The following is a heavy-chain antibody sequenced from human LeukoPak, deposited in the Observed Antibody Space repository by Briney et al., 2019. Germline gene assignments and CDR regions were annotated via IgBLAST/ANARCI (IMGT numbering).Heavy chain of an antibody. Sequence: GGSLRLSCAASGFTFSSYGMHWVRQAPGKGLEWAAFIRYDGSNKYYADSVKGRFTISRDNSKNTLYLQMNSLRAEDTAVYYCAKDQGIGNWEEPFDYWGQGTLVTVSS. CDR2: IRYDGSNK. D-gene: IGHD4-23*01. J-gene: IGHJ4*02. V-gene: IGHV3-30*02. CDR1: GFTFSSYG. CDR3: AKDQGIGNWEEPFDY.